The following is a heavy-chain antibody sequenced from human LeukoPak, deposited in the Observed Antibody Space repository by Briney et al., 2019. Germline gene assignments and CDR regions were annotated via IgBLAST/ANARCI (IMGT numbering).Heavy chain of an antibody. CDR1: GGSLSSSRYY. CDR2: IYSFGST. Sequence: PSETLSLTCAVSGGSLSSSRYYWGWIRQPPGKGLEWIGSIYSFGSTYYNPSLRSRVTMSVDTSKTQFSLRLTSVTAADTAMYFCAGPFFASGTYVNSWGQGTLVTVSS. J-gene: IGHJ4*02. CDR3: AGPFFASGTYVNS. V-gene: IGHV4-39*01. D-gene: IGHD3-10*01.